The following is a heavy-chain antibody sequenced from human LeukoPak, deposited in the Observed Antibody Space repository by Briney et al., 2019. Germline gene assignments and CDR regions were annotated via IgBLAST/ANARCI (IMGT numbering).Heavy chain of an antibody. CDR1: RDSVSSNRAT. CDR2: TSFRSKSYN. Sequence: SQTLSLTCALSRDSVSSNRATWSWIRQSPSRGLGWLGRTSFRSKSYNDYAVSEKSRITINPDTSKNQFCLQLISVTPEDTAVYYCARGRGDIYFDYWGQGTLVTVSS. J-gene: IGHJ4*02. CDR3: ARGRGDIYFDY. V-gene: IGHV6-1*01.